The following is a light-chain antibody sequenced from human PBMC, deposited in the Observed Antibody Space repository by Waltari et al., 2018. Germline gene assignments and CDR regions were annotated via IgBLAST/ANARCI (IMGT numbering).Light chain of an antibody. CDR3: QNNVRLLGT. J-gene: IGKJ1*01. CDR1: QSIGRCL. Sequence: EVVLKQSPGTLSLSPGERATLPCRASQSIGRCLVWYQHRPGQAPRLLIYAASTRSTILPDRLSGSGAGTDYTCNISRMGPEGYVVYYGQNNVRLLGTFGQGTKVEI. V-gene: IGKV3-20*01. CDR2: AAS.